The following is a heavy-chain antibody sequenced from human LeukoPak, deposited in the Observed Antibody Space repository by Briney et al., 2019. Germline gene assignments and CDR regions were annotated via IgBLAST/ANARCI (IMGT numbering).Heavy chain of an antibody. Sequence: NHGGSLRLSCGASGFAFSSYSINWVRLAPGKGLEWVSSISGSSSYIYYADSVKGRFTISRDNAKNSLYLQMNSLRAEDTAVYYCARDSELNSGRKFDYWGQGTLVTVSS. CDR3: ARDSELNSGRKFDY. D-gene: IGHD6-19*01. CDR1: GFAFSSYS. CDR2: ISGSSSYI. J-gene: IGHJ4*02. V-gene: IGHV3-21*01.